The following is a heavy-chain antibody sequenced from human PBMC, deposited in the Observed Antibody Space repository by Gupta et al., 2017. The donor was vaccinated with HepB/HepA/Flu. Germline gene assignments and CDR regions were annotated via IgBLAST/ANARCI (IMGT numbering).Heavy chain of an antibody. D-gene: IGHD2-15*01. V-gene: IGHV4-34*01. Sequence: QVQLQQWGAGPLKPSATLSLTCAVYVGSFSGYSWSWFRQLPGRGLEWIGEINHSGSTNYNPSLKSRVTISVDTSKNQFSLKLSSVTAADTAVYYCARGRGGGYCSGGSCLNWFDPWGQGTLVTVSS. CDR2: INHSGST. CDR1: VGSFSGYS. J-gene: IGHJ5*02. CDR3: ARGRGGGYCSGGSCLNWFDP.